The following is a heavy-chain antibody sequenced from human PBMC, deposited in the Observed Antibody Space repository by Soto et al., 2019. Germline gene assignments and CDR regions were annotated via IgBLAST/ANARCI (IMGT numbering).Heavy chain of an antibody. CDR1: GDSISSRSYY. V-gene: IGHV4-39*01. Sequence: SETLSLTCTVTGDSISSRSYYWGWIRQPPGKGLEWIGSIYYSGSTYNNPSLRSRVSMSIDTSKDQFSLKLKSVTAADTALYFCARQPNSVVTQPYFDVWGPGSLVTSPQ. CDR3: ARQPNSVVTQPYFDV. CDR2: IYYSGST. J-gene: IGHJ4*02. D-gene: IGHD2-21*02.